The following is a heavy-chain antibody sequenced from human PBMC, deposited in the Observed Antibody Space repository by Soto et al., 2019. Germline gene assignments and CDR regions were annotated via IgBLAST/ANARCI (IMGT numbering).Heavy chain of an antibody. D-gene: IGHD3-3*01. V-gene: IGHV3-21*01. J-gene: IGHJ5*02. CDR1: GFTFSSYS. Sequence: GGSLRLSCAASGFTFSSYSMNWVRQAPGKGLEWVSSISSSSSYIYYADSVKGRFTISRDNAKNSLYLQMNSLRAEDTAVYYCARDLSVLRFLEWWFDPWGQGTLVTVSS. CDR3: ARDLSVLRFLEWWFDP. CDR2: ISSSSSYI.